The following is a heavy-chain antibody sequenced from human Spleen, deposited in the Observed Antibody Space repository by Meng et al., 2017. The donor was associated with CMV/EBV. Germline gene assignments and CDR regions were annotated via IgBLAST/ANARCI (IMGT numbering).Heavy chain of an antibody. CDR2: IYYSGST. V-gene: IGHV4-59*01. CDR3: ARGGLDSRYYYYYYGMDV. J-gene: IGHJ6*02. D-gene: IGHD3/OR15-3a*01. CDR1: GGSFSGYY. Sequence: SETLSLTCAVYGGSFSGYYWSWIRQPPGKGLEWIGYIYYSGSTNYNPSLKSRVTISVDTSKNQFSLKLSSVTAADTAVYYCARGGLDSRYYYYYYGMDVWGQGTTVTVSS.